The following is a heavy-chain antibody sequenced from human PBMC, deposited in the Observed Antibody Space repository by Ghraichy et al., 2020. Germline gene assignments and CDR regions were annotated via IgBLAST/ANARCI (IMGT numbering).Heavy chain of an antibody. J-gene: IGHJ4*02. D-gene: IGHD3-22*01. Sequence: SETLSLTCTVSGGSISGYYWTWIRQPAGKGLEWIGRIYTSGSTNYNPSLKSRVTMSVDTSKNQFSLNLSSVTAADTAVYYCAKDRAGSSGYYSGFDYWGQGTLVTVSS. CDR1: GGSISGYY. CDR3: AKDRAGSSGYYSGFDY. CDR2: IYTSGST. V-gene: IGHV4-4*07.